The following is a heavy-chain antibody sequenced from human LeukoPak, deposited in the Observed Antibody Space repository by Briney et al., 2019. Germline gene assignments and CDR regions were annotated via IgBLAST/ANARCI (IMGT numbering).Heavy chain of an antibody. V-gene: IGHV1-18*01. CDR2: ISAYNGNT. CDR1: GYTFTSYA. D-gene: IGHD3-22*01. J-gene: IGHJ4*02. CDR3: ARSSLTYDSSGYYYVPVDY. Sequence: ASVKVSCKASGYTFTSYAMNWVRQAPGQGLEWMGWISAYNGNTNYAQKLQGRVTMTTDTSTSTAYMELRSLRSDDTAVYYCARSSLTYDSSGYYYVPVDYWGQGTLVTVSS.